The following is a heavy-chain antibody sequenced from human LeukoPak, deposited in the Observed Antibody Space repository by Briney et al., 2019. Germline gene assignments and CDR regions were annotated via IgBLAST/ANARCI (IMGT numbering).Heavy chain of an antibody. J-gene: IGHJ6*02. V-gene: IGHV4-59*01. CDR3: ARVRAYSSGWYGGNYYGMDV. D-gene: IGHD6-19*01. CDR1: GGSISGYF. Sequence: SETLSLTCTVSGGSISGYFWSWIRQPPGKGLEWIGYIYYSGSTNYNPSLKSRVTISVDTSKNQFSLKLSSVTAADTAVYYCARVRAYSSGWYGGNYYGMDVWGQGTTVTVSS. CDR2: IYYSGST.